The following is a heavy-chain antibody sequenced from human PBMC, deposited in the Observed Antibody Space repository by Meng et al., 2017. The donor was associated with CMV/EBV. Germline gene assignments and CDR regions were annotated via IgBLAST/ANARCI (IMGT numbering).Heavy chain of an antibody. D-gene: IGHD2-15*01. CDR2: INHSGST. V-gene: IGHV4-34*01. CDR1: GGFFSGYY. J-gene: IGHJ5*02. Sequence: CAGYGGFFSGYYWSWIRQPPGEGLEWMGEINHSGSTNYNPSLKSRVTISVDTPKNQFSLKLSSVTAADTAVYYCASSPRRAANNWFDPWGQGTLVTVSS. CDR3: ASSPRRAANNWFDP.